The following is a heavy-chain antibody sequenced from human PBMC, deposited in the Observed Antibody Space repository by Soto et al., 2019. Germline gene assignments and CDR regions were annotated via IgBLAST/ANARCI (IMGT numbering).Heavy chain of an antibody. Sequence: EVQLVESGGGLVKPGGSLRLSCAASGFTFSNAWMNWVRQAPGKGLEWVGRIKSKTDGGTTDYAAPVKGRFTISRDDSKNTLYLQMNSLKTEDTAVYYCTTDFLYYYDSSGSDGMDVWGQGTTVTVSS. D-gene: IGHD3-22*01. J-gene: IGHJ6*02. CDR3: TTDFLYYYDSSGSDGMDV. CDR1: GFTFSNAW. V-gene: IGHV3-15*07. CDR2: IKSKTDGGTT.